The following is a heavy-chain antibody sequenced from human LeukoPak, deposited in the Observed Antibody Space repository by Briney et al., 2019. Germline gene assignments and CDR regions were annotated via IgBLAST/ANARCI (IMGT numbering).Heavy chain of an antibody. CDR1: GGSISSSSYY. V-gene: IGHV4-39*01. Sequence: PSETLSLTCTVSGGSISSSSYYWGWIRQPPGKGLEWIGSIYYSGSTYYNPSLKSRVTISVDTSKNQFSLKLSSVTAADTAVYYCARGPGGYSYGYRSYFDYWGQGTLVTVSS. CDR2: IYYSGST. CDR3: ARGPGGYSYGYRSYFDY. J-gene: IGHJ4*02. D-gene: IGHD5-18*01.